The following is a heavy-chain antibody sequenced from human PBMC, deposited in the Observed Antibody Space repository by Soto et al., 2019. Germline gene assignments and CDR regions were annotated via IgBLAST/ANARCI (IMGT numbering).Heavy chain of an antibody. CDR1: GGSISSGDYY. J-gene: IGHJ4*02. CDR2: IYYSGRN. Sequence: QVQLQESGPGLVKPSQTLSLTCTVSGGSISSGDYYWSWIHQPPGKGLEWLGYIYYSGRNYYNPSLKSPVSISVDTSKNQFSLKLNSVTAADTAVYYCARVGRGVADYWGQGTLVTVSS. CDR3: ARVGRGVADY. V-gene: IGHV4-30-4*01. D-gene: IGHD3-10*01.